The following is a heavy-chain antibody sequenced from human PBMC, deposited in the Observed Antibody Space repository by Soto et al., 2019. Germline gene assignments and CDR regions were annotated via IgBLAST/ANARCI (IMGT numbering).Heavy chain of an antibody. CDR1: GYTFTSYG. D-gene: IGHD3-9*01. Sequence: ASVKVSCKASGYTFTSYGISWVRQAPGQGLEWMGWISAYNGNTNYAQKLQGRVTMTTDTSTSTAYMELRSLRSDDTAVYYCARDDDILTGYSPFAYWGQGTMVTVSS. CDR3: ARDDDILTGYSPFAY. V-gene: IGHV1-18*04. CDR2: ISAYNGNT. J-gene: IGHJ4*02.